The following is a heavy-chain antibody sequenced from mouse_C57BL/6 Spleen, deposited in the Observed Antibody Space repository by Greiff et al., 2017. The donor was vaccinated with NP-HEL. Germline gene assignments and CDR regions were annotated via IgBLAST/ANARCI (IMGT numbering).Heavy chain of an antibody. Sequence: EVKLVESGAGLVKPGGSLKLSCAASGFTFSSYAMSWVRQTPEKRLEWVAYLSSGGDYIYYADTVTGRFTISRDNARNTLYLQMSSLKSEDTAMYYCTRDKVDDGYYGYAMDYWGQGTSVTVSS. J-gene: IGHJ4*01. CDR2: LSSGGDYI. V-gene: IGHV5-9-1*02. D-gene: IGHD2-3*01. CDR1: GFTFSSYA. CDR3: TRDKVDDGYYGYAMDY.